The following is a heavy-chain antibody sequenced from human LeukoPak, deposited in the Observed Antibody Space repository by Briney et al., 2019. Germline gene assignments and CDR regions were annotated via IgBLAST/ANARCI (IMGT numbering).Heavy chain of an antibody. CDR3: ARDFFHGHCSGLTCFLLDS. D-gene: IGHD2-15*01. J-gene: IGHJ4*02. CDR2: ISAHYGNT. Sequence: ASVEVPCKASGYTFTSYGITWVRQAPGQGLKWMGWISAHYGNTNYAQKFQGRLTMTTDTSTNTAYMELRSLRPDDTAVYFCARDFFHGHCSGLTCFLLDSWGQGSLVTVSS. V-gene: IGHV1-18*01. CDR1: GYTFTSYG.